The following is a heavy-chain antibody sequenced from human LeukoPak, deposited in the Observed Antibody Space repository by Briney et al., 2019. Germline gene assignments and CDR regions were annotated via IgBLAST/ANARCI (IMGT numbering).Heavy chain of an antibody. J-gene: IGHJ6*03. CDR2: IRSKAYGGTT. CDR3: CTKTTPTHNVDIVAASDYYYMDV. V-gene: IGHV3-49*04. Sequence: GGSLRLSCTASGFTFGDYAMSWVRQAPGKGLEWVGFIRSKAYGGTTEYAASVKGRFTISRDDSKSIAYLQMNSLKTEDTAVYYCCTKTTPTHNVDIVAASDYYYMDVWGKGTTVTVSS. CDR1: GFTFGDYA. D-gene: IGHD5-12*01.